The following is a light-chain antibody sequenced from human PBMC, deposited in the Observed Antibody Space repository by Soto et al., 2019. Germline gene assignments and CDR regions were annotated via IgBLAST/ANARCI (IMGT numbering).Light chain of an antibody. V-gene: IGKV3D-15*01. CDR3: QHYQSGHPIT. Sequence: EIVMTQSPATLSVSLGERATRSCRASQSISSNLAWYQQKPGQAPRLLIYGASSRATGIPDRFTGSGSETSFTLTISRLEPEDFALYYCQHYQSGHPITFGQGTRLEIK. CDR1: QSISSN. J-gene: IGKJ5*01. CDR2: GAS.